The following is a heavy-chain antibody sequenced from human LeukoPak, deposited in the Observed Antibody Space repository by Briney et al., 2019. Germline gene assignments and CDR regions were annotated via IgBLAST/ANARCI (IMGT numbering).Heavy chain of an antibody. CDR2: IYSSGSP. Sequence: PSETLSLTCTVSGGSISSYYWSWIQQPPGKGLEWIGRIYSSGSPNYNPSLSSRVIMSIDTSKNQFSLKLSSVTAADTAVYYCARTLLPAHRGAFDIWGQGTMVTLSS. D-gene: IGHD2/OR15-2a*01. J-gene: IGHJ3*02. V-gene: IGHV4-4*07. CDR1: GGSISSYY. CDR3: ARTLLPAHRGAFDI.